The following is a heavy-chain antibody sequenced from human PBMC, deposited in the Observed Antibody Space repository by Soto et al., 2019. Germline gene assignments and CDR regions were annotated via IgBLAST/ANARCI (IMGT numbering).Heavy chain of an antibody. CDR2: IYSGGST. J-gene: IGHJ4*02. Sequence: GGSLRLSCAASGFIVSSNYMSWVRQAPGKGLEWVSVIYSGGSTFYADSVKGRFIISRDDSKNTLYLQMISLRAEDTAVYYCARGYYYDRSGYYLDYWGQGALVTVSS. V-gene: IGHV3-66*01. CDR3: ARGYYYDRSGYYLDY. CDR1: GFIVSSNY. D-gene: IGHD3-22*01.